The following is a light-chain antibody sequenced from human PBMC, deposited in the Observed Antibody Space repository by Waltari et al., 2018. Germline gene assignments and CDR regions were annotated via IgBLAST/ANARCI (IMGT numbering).Light chain of an antibody. Sequence: QSALTQPASVSGSPGQSITISCPGSSTDIGGYDYVPWYRQDPGKAPKLIIHNVNKRPSGVSDRFSGSKSGNTASLTISGLQAEDEAHYFCNSYTSRSTMIFGGGTTLTV. CDR2: NVN. J-gene: IGLJ2*01. CDR1: STDIGGYDY. V-gene: IGLV2-14*01. CDR3: NSYTSRSTMI.